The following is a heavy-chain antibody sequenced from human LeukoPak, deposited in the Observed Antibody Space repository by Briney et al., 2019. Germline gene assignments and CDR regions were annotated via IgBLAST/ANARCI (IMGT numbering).Heavy chain of an antibody. D-gene: IGHD2-15*01. J-gene: IGHJ6*02. CDR2: IYHSGST. Sequence: PSGTLSLTCAVSGGSISSSNWWSWVRQPPGKGLEWIGEIYHSGSTNNNPSLKSRVTISVDKSKNQFSLKLSSVTAADMAVYYCGRKHCSGGSCYLYHYYGMDVWGQGTTVTVSS. CDR1: GGSISSSNW. CDR3: GRKHCSGGSCYLYHYYGMDV. V-gene: IGHV4-4*02.